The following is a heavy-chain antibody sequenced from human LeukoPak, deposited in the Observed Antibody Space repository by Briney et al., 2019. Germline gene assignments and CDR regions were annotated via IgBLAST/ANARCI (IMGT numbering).Heavy chain of an antibody. J-gene: IGHJ4*02. CDR3: ARGRAREDIVVVPAANIYLGDFVY. Sequence: ASVTVSCKASGYTFTGYYMHWVRQAPGQGLEWMGRINPNSGGTNYAQKFQGRVTMTRDTSISTAYMELSRLRSDDTAVYYCARGRAREDIVVVPAANIYLGDFVYWGQGTLVTVSS. D-gene: IGHD2-2*01. CDR2: INPNSGGT. V-gene: IGHV1-2*06. CDR1: GYTFTGYY.